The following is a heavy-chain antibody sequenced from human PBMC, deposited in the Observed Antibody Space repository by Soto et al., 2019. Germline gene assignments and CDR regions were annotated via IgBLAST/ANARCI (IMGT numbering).Heavy chain of an antibody. CDR1: GFPFSIYA. D-gene: IGHD6-19*01. CDR2: ISGSGGST. CDR3: AKSISYSSGGQYFDY. V-gene: IGHV3-23*01. J-gene: IGHJ4*02. Sequence: GGSLRLSCAASGFPFSIYAMSWVRQSPGKGLEWVSAISGSGGSTYYADSVKGRFTISRDNSKNTLYLQMNSLRAEDTAVYYRAKSISYSSGGQYFDYWGQGTLFTVSS.